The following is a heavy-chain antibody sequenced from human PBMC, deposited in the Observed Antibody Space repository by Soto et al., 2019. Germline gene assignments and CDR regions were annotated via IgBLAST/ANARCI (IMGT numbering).Heavy chain of an antibody. Sequence: DLVESGGGLVQPGRSLRLSCAASGFTFDDYDMHWVRQAPGQGLEWVAGISHNSGSGGYADSVKGRFTISRDNAQNSLYLLMNSLRPEDTALYYCAKVPRGYGDYFDSWGQGTLVTVSS. J-gene: IGHJ4*02. CDR3: AKVPRGYGDYFDS. CDR1: GFTFDDYD. V-gene: IGHV3-9*01. CDR2: ISHNSGSG. D-gene: IGHD4-17*01.